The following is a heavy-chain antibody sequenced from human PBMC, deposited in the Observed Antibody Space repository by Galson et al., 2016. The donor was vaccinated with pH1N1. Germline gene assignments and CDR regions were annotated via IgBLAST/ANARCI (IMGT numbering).Heavy chain of an antibody. D-gene: IGHD2-2*01. CDR3: ARLWVREDIVVVPAAPFDY. Sequence: SVKVSCKASGATFSSYAINWVRQAPGQGLEWIGGIGAIFGTANYAQKFQGRVTITTDASTTTFYMELSSLKASDTAMYYCARLWVREDIVVVPAAPFDYWGQGTLVTVSS. V-gene: IGHV1-69*05. J-gene: IGHJ4*02. CDR2: IGAIFGTA. CDR1: GATFSSYA.